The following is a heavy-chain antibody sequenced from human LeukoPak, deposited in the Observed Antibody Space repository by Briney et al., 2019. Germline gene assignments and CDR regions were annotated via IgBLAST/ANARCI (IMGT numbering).Heavy chain of an antibody. CDR2: IYHSGST. V-gene: IGHV4-38-2*01. CDR1: GYSISSGYY. Sequence: SETLSLTCAVSGYSISSGYYWGWIRQPPGKGLEWIGSIYHSGSTYYNPSLKSRVTISVDTSKNQFSLKLSSVTAADTAVYYCARMRCSSTSCYTHYCYYYMDVWGKGTTVTVSS. CDR3: ARMRCSSTSCYTHYCYYYMDV. D-gene: IGHD2-2*02. J-gene: IGHJ6*03.